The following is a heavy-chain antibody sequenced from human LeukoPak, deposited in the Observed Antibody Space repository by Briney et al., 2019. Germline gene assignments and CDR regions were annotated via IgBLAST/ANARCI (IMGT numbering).Heavy chain of an antibody. CDR1: GFSFSSYE. J-gene: IGHJ4*02. Sequence: PGGSLRLSCVASGFSFSSYEINWVRQAPGKGLEWVSYISSSGSTIYYADSVKGRFTISRDNAKNSLYLQMNSLRPEDTAVYYCARFGYNDFDCWGQGTLVTVS. D-gene: IGHD5-24*01. CDR2: ISSSGSTI. V-gene: IGHV3-48*03. CDR3: ARFGYNDFDC.